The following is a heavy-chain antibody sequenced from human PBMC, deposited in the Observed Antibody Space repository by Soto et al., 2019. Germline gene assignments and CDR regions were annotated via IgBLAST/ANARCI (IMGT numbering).Heavy chain of an antibody. V-gene: IGHV4-34*01. J-gene: IGHJ6*02. CDR3: AGPYSSSSAAYYYSGMDV. CDR2: INHSGST. Sequence: PSETLSLTCAVYGGSFSGYYWSWIRQPPGKGLEWIGEINHSGSTNYNPSLKSRVTISVDTSKNQFSLKLSSVTAADTAVYYCAGPYSSSSAAYYYSGMDVWGPGTTVTVSS. CDR1: GGSFSGYY. D-gene: IGHD6-6*01.